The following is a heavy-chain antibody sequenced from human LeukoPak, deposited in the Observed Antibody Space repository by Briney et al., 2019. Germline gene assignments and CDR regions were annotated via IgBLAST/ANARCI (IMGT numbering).Heavy chain of an antibody. CDR3: ARVIAAAGILGLFDY. CDR1: GGTFSSYA. V-gene: IGHV1-69*13. J-gene: IGHJ4*02. CDR2: IIPIFGTA. D-gene: IGHD6-13*01. Sequence: SVKASCKASGGTFSSYAISWVRQAPGQGLEWMGGIIPIFGTANYAQKFQGRVTITADESTSTAYMELSSLRSEDTAVYYCARVIAAAGILGLFDYWGQGTLVTVSS.